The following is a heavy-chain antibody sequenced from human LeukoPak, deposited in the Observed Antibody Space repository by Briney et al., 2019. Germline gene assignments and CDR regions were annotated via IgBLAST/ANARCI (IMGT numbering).Heavy chain of an antibody. CDR3: ARRARFLGERFDP. CDR2: IYYSGST. CDR1: GGSISSYY. J-gene: IGHJ5*02. D-gene: IGHD3-10*01. V-gene: IGHV4-59*12. Sequence: SETLSLTCTVSGGSISSYYWSWIRQPPGKGLEWIGYIYYSGSTNYNPSLKSRVTISVDTPKNQFSLKLSSVTAADTAVYYCARRARFLGERFDPWGQGTLVTVSS.